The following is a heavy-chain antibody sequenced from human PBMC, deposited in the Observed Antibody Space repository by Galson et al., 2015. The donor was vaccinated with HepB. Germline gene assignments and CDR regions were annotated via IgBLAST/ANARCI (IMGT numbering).Heavy chain of an antibody. Sequence: SVKVSCKASGYTFTGYYMHWVRQAPGQGLEWMGWINPNSGGTNYAQKFQGRVTMTRDTSISTAYMELSRLRSDDTAVYYCARVDAYYDFWSGYFDYWGQGTLVTVSS. D-gene: IGHD3-3*01. CDR3: ARVDAYYDFWSGYFDY. V-gene: IGHV1-2*02. CDR1: GYTFTGYY. J-gene: IGHJ4*02. CDR2: INPNSGGT.